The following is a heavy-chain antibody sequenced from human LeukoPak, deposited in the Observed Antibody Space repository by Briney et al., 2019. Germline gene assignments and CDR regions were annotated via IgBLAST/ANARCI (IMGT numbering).Heavy chain of an antibody. CDR1: GGIFSGYA. Sequence: SVKVSCKASGGIFSGYAISWVRQAPGQGLEWMGAIIPIFGTAHYAQKFQGRVTITADESTSTAYMELSRLISEDTAVYYCARAKSVGPASLFDYWGQGTLVTVSS. CDR3: ARAKSVGPASLFDY. D-gene: IGHD1-26*01. V-gene: IGHV1-69*13. CDR2: IIPIFGTA. J-gene: IGHJ4*02.